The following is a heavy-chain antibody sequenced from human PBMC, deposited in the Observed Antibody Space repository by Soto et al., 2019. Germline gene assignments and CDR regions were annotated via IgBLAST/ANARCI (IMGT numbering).Heavy chain of an antibody. CDR1: GYNFSRQW. V-gene: IGHV5-51*01. J-gene: IGHJ3*02. Sequence: GESLKISCKGSGYNFSRQWIACVRQKPRKGLEWMGIVYPGDAEPRYSPSFQGQVTMSADKSIDTAYLQWSSLKASDTAIYYCAKSEFFESWGKGTMVIVSS. CDR2: VYPGDAEP. CDR3: AKSEFFES.